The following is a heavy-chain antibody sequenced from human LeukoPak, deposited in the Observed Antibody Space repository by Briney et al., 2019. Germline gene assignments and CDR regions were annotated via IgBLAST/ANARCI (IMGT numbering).Heavy chain of an antibody. CDR3: ARDDYGDYGFDY. V-gene: IGHV3-53*01. Sequence: GGPLRLSCAASGFTVSSNYMSWVRQAPGKGQEWVSVIYSGGSTYYADSVKGRFTISRDNSKNTLYLQMNSLRAEDTAVYYCARDDYGDYGFDYWGQGTLVTVSS. J-gene: IGHJ4*02. D-gene: IGHD4-17*01. CDR2: IYSGGST. CDR1: GFTVSSNY.